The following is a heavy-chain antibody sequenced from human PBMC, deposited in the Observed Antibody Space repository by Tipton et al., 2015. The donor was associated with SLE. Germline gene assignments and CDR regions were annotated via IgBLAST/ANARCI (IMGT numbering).Heavy chain of an antibody. V-gene: IGHV4-34*01. CDR3: ARGGTGDGRNPFDP. CDR1: DGSLSNYY. CDR2: ITRRGKT. J-gene: IGHJ5*02. D-gene: IGHD4-23*01. Sequence: LRFSCAVHDGSLSNYYWSWFRRPPGRGLEWIGEITRRGKTNYNPSLKSRVTISVDTSKNQFSLNLRSVTAADTAVYYCARGGTGDGRNPFDPWGQGTLVTVSS.